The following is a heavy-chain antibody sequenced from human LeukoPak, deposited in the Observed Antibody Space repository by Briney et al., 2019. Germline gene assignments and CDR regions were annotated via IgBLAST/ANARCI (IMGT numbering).Heavy chain of an antibody. CDR2: ISYDGSNK. D-gene: IGHD6-13*01. CDR1: GFTFNSYA. CDR3: AREENSSSWFSYYYYYYMDV. Sequence: PGGSLRLSCAASGFTFNSYAMSWVRQAPGKGLEWVAVISYDGSNKYYADSVKGRFTISRDNSKNTLYLQMNSLRAEDTAVYYCAREENSSSWFSYYYYYYMDVWGKGTTVTVSS. J-gene: IGHJ6*03. V-gene: IGHV3-30*03.